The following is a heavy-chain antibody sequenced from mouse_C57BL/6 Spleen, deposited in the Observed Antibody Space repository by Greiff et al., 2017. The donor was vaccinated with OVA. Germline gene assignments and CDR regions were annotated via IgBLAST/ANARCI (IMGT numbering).Heavy chain of an antibody. CDR2: ISSGSSTI. J-gene: IGHJ2*01. V-gene: IGHV5-17*01. CDR1: GFTFSDYG. D-gene: IGHD2-9*01. CDR3: ARRPTMVTPFDY. Sequence: DVMLVESGGGLVKPGGSLKLSCAASGFTFSDYGMHWVRQAPEKGLEWVAYISSGSSTIYYADTVKGRFTISRDNAKNTLFLQMTSLRSEDTAMYYCARRPTMVTPFDYWGQGTTLTVSS.